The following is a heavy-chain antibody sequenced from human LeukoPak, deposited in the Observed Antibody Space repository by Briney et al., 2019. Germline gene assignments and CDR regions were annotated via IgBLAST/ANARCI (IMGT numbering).Heavy chain of an antibody. CDR1: GFTFSSYS. CDR2: ISSSSSYI. V-gene: IGHV3-21*01. CDR3: ARDPNYGGNSGSDAFDI. D-gene: IGHD4-23*01. J-gene: IGHJ3*02. Sequence: GGSLRLSCAASGFTFSSYSMNWVRQAPGKGLEWVPSISSSSSYIYYADSVKGRFTISRDNAKNSLYLQMNSLRAEDTAVYYCARDPNYGGNSGSDAFDIWGQGTMVTVSS.